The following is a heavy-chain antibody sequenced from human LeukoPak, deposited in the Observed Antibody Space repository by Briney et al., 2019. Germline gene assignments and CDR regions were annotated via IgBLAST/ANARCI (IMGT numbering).Heavy chain of an antibody. CDR3: ARLDSSGYYFGSFFDY. Sequence: ASVKVSCKASGYTFTSYYMHWVRQAPGQGLEWMGIINPSSGGTYYAQKFQGRVTMTRDTSISTAYMELSRLRSDDTAVYYCARLDSSGYYFGSFFDYWGQGTLVTVSS. D-gene: IGHD3-22*01. J-gene: IGHJ4*02. V-gene: IGHV1-2*02. CDR1: GYTFTSYY. CDR2: INPSSGGT.